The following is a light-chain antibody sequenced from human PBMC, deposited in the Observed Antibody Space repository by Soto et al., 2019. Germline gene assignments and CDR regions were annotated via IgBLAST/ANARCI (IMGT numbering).Light chain of an antibody. J-gene: IGLJ2*01. V-gene: IGLV1-44*01. Sequence: QSALTQPPSVSATPGQRVTVSCSGSSSNIGTNAVNWYQQLPGTAPKLLIYTNDQRPSGVPDRFSASKSGTSASLAISGLQSEDEADYYCAAWDDGLNGVLFGGGTKLTVL. CDR3: AAWDDGLNGVL. CDR1: SSNIGTNA. CDR2: TND.